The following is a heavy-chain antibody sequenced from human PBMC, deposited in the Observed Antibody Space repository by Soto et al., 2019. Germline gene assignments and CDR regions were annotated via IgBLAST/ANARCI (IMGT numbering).Heavy chain of an antibody. CDR2: ISGSGFKK. CDR1: GVIFENFG. J-gene: IGHJ5*02. V-gene: IGHV3-23*01. Sequence: QPGGSLRLSCAASGVIFENFGLSWVRQAPGKGLEWISSISGSGFKKYYADSVKGRFTISRDNSKSKVYLELNNLSAEDTAVYHCAKNQGVELVPLATVDWFDPWGQGTVVTVSS. CDR3: AKNQGVELVPLATVDWFDP. D-gene: IGHD1-26*01.